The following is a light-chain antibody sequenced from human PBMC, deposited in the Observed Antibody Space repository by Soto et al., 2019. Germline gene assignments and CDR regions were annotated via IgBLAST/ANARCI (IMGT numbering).Light chain of an antibody. CDR1: QSVSSN. CDR3: QQYGSSPQT. Sequence: EIRMKQSPATLSVSPGERATLSCRASQSVSSNVAWYQQKTGQAPRLLIYGASTRAPGIPARFSGSGSGTDFILTISRLEPEDFAVYYCQQYGSSPQTFGPGTKVDIK. V-gene: IGKV3-15*01. CDR2: GAS. J-gene: IGKJ3*01.